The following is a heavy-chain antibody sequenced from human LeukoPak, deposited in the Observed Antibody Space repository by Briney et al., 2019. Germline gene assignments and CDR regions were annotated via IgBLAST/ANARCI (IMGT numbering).Heavy chain of an antibody. D-gene: IGHD6-19*01. CDR3: ARGSWEIAVAAVDY. CDR1: GFTFSSYS. CDR2: ISSSSSYI. J-gene: IGHJ4*02. V-gene: IGHV3-21*01. Sequence: GGSLRLSCAASGFTFSSYSMNWVRQAPGKGLEWVSSISSSSSYIYYADSVKGRFTISRDNAKNSLYLQTNSLRAEDTAVYYCARGSWEIAVAAVDYWGQGTLVTVSS.